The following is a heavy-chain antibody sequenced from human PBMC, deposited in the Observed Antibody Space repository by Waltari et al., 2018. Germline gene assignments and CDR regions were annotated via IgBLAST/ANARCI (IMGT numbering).Heavy chain of an antibody. CDR3: ATTSVYSGSYMPDAFDI. D-gene: IGHD1-26*01. V-gene: IGHV4-39*06. Sequence: RLQLQESGPGLVKPSETLSLTCTVSGGSISSSSYYWGWIRQPPGKGLEWIGSIYYSGSTYYNPSLKSRVTISVDTSKNQFSLKLSSVTAADTAVYYCATTSVYSGSYMPDAFDIWGQGTMVTVSS. CDR2: IYYSGST. CDR1: GGSISSSSYY. J-gene: IGHJ3*02.